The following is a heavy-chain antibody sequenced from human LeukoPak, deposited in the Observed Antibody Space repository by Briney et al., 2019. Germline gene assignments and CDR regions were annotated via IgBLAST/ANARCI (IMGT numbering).Heavy chain of an antibody. V-gene: IGHV3-9*01. CDR1: GFTFDDYA. Sequence: GRSLRLSCAASGFTFDDYAMHWVRQAPGKGLEWVSGISWNSGSIGYADSVKGRFTISRDDAKNSLYLQMNSLRAEDTDVYYCARDVGASAPDAFDIWGQGTMVTVSS. D-gene: IGHD1-26*01. J-gene: IGHJ3*02. CDR2: ISWNSGSI. CDR3: ARDVGASAPDAFDI.